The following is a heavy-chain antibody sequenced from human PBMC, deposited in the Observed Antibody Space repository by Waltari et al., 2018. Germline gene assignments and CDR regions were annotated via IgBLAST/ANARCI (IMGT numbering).Heavy chain of an antibody. V-gene: IGHV3-30*18. CDR1: GFTFSRYG. Sequence: QVQLVESGEGVVQPGRSLRLSCAASGFTFSRYGMHWVRQAPGKGLEWVAGTSYDGSQESYGDSVRGRFTISRDNSKDTLYLQLNRLGAEDTAVYYCAKDLGIALANLAYWGQGTLVTVSS. CDR2: TSYDGSQE. D-gene: IGHD3-16*01. J-gene: IGHJ4*02. CDR3: AKDLGIALANLAY.